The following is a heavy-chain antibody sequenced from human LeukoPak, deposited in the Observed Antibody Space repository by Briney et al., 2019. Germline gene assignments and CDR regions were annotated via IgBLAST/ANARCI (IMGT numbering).Heavy chain of an antibody. V-gene: IGHV4-34*01. Sequence: SETLSLTCAVYGGSFSGYYWSRIPQPPGKGLEWIGEINHSGSTNYNPSLKSRVTISVDTSKNQFSLKLSSVTAADTAVYYCARGSARVATRYYYYMDVWGKGTTVTVSS. D-gene: IGHD2-15*01. CDR3: ARGSARVATRYYYYMDV. CDR2: INHSGST. CDR1: GGSFSGYY. J-gene: IGHJ6*03.